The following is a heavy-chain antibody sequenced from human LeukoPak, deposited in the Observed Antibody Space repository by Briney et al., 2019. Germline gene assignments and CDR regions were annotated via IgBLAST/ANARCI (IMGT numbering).Heavy chain of an antibody. D-gene: IGHD6-13*01. CDR2: IKQDGTEK. Sequence: GGSLRLSCAASGFTFSTYWMSWVRQAPGKGLERVANIKQDGTEKYYVDSVKGRFTISRDNAKNSLYLQMNTLRPEDTALYYCARVQKGIAAAGTGGGWFEPWGQGTLVTVS. CDR3: ARVQKGIAAAGTGGGWFEP. V-gene: IGHV3-7*01. J-gene: IGHJ5*02. CDR1: GFTFSTYW.